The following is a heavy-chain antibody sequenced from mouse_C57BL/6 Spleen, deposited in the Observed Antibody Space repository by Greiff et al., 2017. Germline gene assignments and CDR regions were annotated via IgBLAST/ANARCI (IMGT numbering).Heavy chain of an antibody. Sequence: EVQVVESGGGLVKPGGSLKLSCAASGFTFSDYGMHWVRQAPEKGLEWVAYISSGSSTIYYADTVKGRFTISRDNAKNTLFLQMTSLRSEDTAMYYCARFWFAYWGQGTLVTVSA. CDR2: ISSGSSTI. V-gene: IGHV5-17*01. CDR1: GFTFSDYG. CDR3: ARFWFAY. J-gene: IGHJ3*01.